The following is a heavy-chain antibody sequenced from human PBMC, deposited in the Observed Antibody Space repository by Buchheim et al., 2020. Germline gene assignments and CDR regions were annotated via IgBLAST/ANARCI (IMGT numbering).Heavy chain of an antibody. CDR2: IIPILGIA. CDR3: ARDQADYYGSGSPPPGMDV. CDR1: GGTFSSYT. D-gene: IGHD3-10*01. Sequence: QVQLVQSGAEVKKPGSSVKVSCKASGGTFSSYTISWVRQAPGQGLEWMGRIIPILGIANYAQKFQGRVTITADKSTRTAYMELSSLRSEDTAVYYCARDQADYYGSGSPPPGMDVWGQGTT. V-gene: IGHV1-69*08. J-gene: IGHJ6*02.